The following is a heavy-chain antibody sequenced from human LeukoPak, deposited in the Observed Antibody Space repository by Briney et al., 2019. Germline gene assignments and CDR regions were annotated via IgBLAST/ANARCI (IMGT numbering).Heavy chain of an antibody. J-gene: IGHJ4*02. CDR1: GYTLTNYA. CDR3: AREGPASSY. Sequence: ASVKVSCKASGYTLTNYAMNWVRQAPGQGLEWMGWINTYTGNPTHAQGFTGRFVFSLDTSVSTAYLQISSLKADDTAVYYCAREGPASSYWGQGTLVTVSS. V-gene: IGHV7-4-1*02. CDR2: INTYTGNP.